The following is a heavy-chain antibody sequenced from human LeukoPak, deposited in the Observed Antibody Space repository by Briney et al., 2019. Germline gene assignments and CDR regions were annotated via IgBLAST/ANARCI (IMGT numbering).Heavy chain of an antibody. CDR3: ARGRYCSSTSCYKNYFDY. CDR2: INHSGST. CDR1: GGSFSGYY. J-gene: IGHJ4*02. Sequence: SETLSLTCAVYGGSFSGYYWSWIRQPPGKGLEWIGEINHSGSTNYNPSLKSRVTISVDTSKNQFSLKLSSVTAADTAVYYCARGRYCSSTSCYKNYFDYWGQGTLVTVSS. V-gene: IGHV4-34*01. D-gene: IGHD2-2*02.